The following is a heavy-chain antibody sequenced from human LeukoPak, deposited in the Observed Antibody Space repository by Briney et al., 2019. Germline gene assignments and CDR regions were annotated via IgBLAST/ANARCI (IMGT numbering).Heavy chain of an antibody. CDR1: GFTLSDYY. J-gene: IGHJ4*02. CDR2: ISSSGSTI. CDR3: ARVKAFGSARLDY. Sequence: GGSLRLSCAASGFTLSDYYMSWIRQAPGKGLEWVSYISSSGSTIFYADSVKGRFTVSRDNAKNSPYLQMNSLRAEDTAVYYCARVKAFGSARLDYWGQGTLVTVSS. D-gene: IGHD6-6*01. V-gene: IGHV3-11*04.